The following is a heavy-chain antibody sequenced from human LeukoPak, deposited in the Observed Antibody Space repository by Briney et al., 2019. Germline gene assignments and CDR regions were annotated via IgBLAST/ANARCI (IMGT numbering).Heavy chain of an antibody. CDR3: ATHPWRSSHYNN. Sequence: ASVKVSCKASGYTFTSYGIRWVRQAPGQGLEWMGWISAYNGNTNYAQKLQGRVTMTTDTSTSTAYMELRSLRSDDTAVYYCATHPWRSSHYNNWGQGTLVTVSS. J-gene: IGHJ4*02. V-gene: IGHV1-18*01. D-gene: IGHD1-26*01. CDR1: GYTFTSYG. CDR2: ISAYNGNT.